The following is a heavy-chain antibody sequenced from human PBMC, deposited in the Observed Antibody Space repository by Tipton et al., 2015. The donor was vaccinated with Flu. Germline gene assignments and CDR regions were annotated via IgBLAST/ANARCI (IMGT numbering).Heavy chain of an antibody. CDR2: IYPGDSDT. D-gene: IGHD2-15*01. V-gene: IGHV5-51*01. CDR1: GYSFTSYW. Sequence: QLVQSGAEVKKPGESLQISCKGSGYSFTSYWIGWVRQMPGKGLEWMGIIYPGDSDTRYSPPFHGQVTISANKSFSTAYLQWSSRKDSGTAMYYWARQGGYCSGGSCYGDVKLDYRGQGTLVTVSS. CDR3: ARQGGYCSGGSCYGDVKLDY. J-gene: IGHJ4*02.